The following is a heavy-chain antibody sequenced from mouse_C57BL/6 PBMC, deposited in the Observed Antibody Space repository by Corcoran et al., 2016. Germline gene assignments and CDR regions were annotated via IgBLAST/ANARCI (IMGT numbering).Heavy chain of an antibody. J-gene: IGHJ1*03. D-gene: IGHD1-1*01. CDR1: GYTFTDYY. Sequence: EVQLQQSGPELVKPGASVKISCKASGYTFTDYYMNWVKQSHGKSLEWIGDINPNNGGTSYNQKFKGKATLTVDKSSSTAYMELRSLTSEDSAVYYCARRDHYYGSSYGYFDVWGTGTTVTVSS. CDR2: INPNNGGT. V-gene: IGHV1-26*01. CDR3: ARRDHYYGSSYGYFDV.